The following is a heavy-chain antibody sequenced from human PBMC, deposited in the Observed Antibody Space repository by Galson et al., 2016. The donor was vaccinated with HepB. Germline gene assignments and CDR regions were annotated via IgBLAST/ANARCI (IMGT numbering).Heavy chain of an antibody. CDR1: GYNFTSYW. Sequence: QSGAEAKKPGESLKISCQGSGYNFTSYWIGWVRQMPGKGLEWMGIIYPGHSDTRYSPSFQGQVTISAHTSTSTPYLQWSSLKASDTAMYYCARQYASRRIDYWGQGTLVTVSS. V-gene: IGHV5-51*01. CDR2: IYPGHSDT. CDR3: ARQYASRRIDY. J-gene: IGHJ4*02.